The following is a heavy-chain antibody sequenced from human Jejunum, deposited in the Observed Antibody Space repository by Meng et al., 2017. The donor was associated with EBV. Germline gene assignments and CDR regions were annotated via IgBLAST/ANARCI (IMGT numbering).Heavy chain of an antibody. V-gene: IGHV3-11*01. CDR3: ARVRHGDSWVPLDY. Sequence: RLVSGGGCVKTGGALRHSCADSAFNFITHYVKCMRQHTGKGVQWFSSIISSDDVLTYEASVKGRFTISRANATKSLLLQVNSLRVEDTAVYYCARVRHGDSWVPLDYWGQGTLVTVSS. CDR2: IISSDDVL. CDR1: AFNFITHY. D-gene: IGHD6-13*01. J-gene: IGHJ4*02.